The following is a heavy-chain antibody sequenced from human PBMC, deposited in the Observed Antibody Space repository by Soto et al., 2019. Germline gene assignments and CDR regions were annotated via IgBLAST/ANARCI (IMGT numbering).Heavy chain of an antibody. J-gene: IGHJ6*02. CDR2: IIPISDTT. D-gene: IGHD2-2*01. CDR3: ARSQGSSTSLEIYYYYYSGMDV. CDR1: GGTFSSYA. Sequence: QVQLVQSGAEVKKPGSSVKVSCKASGGTFSSYAISWVRQAPGQGLEWMGGIIPISDTTNYAQKFQGRVKITADESTSTAYMELSSLRSEDTAVYYCARSQGSSTSLEIYYYYYSGMDVWGQGTTVTVS. V-gene: IGHV1-69*01.